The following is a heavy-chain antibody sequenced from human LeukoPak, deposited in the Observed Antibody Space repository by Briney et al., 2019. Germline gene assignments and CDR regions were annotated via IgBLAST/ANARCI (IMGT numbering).Heavy chain of an antibody. D-gene: IGHD4-11*01. CDR2: ISSSSSYT. J-gene: IGHJ6*02. CDR3: ARAPHYSNYGPYYYGMDV. Sequence: GGSLRLSCAASGFTFSSHAMSWVRQAPGKGLEWVSYISSSSSYTNYADSVKGRFTISRDNAKNSLYLQMNSLRAEDTAVYYCARAPHYSNYGPYYYGMDVWGQGTTVTVSS. CDR1: GFTFSSHA. V-gene: IGHV3-21*05.